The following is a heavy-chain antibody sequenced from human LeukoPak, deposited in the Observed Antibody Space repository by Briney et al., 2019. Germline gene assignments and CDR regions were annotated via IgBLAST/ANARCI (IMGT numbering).Heavy chain of an antibody. J-gene: IGHJ4*02. CDR2: INPNSGGT. V-gene: IGHV1-2*02. CDR1: GYPFTGYY. CDR3: ARALGRGCSGGRCFSYHFDY. Sequence: ASVKVSCKASGYPFTGYYLHWVRQAPGQGLEWMGWINPNSGGTNYAQRFQGRVTMTSDTSISTAYMDLSRLSSDDTAVYYCARALGRGCSGGRCFSYHFDYWGQGTLVTVSS. D-gene: IGHD2-15*01.